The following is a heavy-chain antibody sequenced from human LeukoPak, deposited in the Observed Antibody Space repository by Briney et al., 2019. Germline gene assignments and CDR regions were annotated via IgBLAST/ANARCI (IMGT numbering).Heavy chain of an antibody. CDR2: ISSGSDTI. CDR1: GFALRSYS. CDR3: ARGSSEVLLWFGESPN. J-gene: IGHJ3*01. Sequence: PGGSLRLSCAASGFALRSYSMSWVRQAPGKGLEWLSHISSGSDTIYYADSAKGRFTISRDNAKNSLYLQMNRLRVDDTAVYYCARGSSEVLLWFGESPNWGQGTMVTVSS. V-gene: IGHV3-48*01. D-gene: IGHD3-10*01.